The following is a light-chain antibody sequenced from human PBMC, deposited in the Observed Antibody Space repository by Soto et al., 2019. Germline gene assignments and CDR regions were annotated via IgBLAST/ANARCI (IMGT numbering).Light chain of an antibody. CDR1: QSISSW. CDR3: QQYNSYLYT. J-gene: IGKJ2*01. V-gene: IGKV1-5*01. Sequence: DIQMTQSPSTLSASVGDRVTITCRASQSISSWLAWYQQKPGKAPKLLIFDASTLERGVPSRFSGSGSGTEFTLTISGLQPDDFATYYCQQYNSYLYTFGQGTKLEIK. CDR2: DAS.